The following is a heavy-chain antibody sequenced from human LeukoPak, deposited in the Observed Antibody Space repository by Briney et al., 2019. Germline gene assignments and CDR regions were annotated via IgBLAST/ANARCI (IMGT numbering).Heavy chain of an antibody. CDR2: INPSGGST. CDR1: GYTFTSYY. D-gene: IGHD5-18*01. Sequence: ASVKVSCKASGYTFTSYYMHWVRQPPGQGLEWMGIINPSGGSTSYAQKFQGRVTMTRDTSTSTVYMELSSLRSEDTAVYYCARDEGPNPAMANFDYWGQGTLVTVSS. CDR3: ARDEGPNPAMANFDY. J-gene: IGHJ4*02. V-gene: IGHV1-46*01.